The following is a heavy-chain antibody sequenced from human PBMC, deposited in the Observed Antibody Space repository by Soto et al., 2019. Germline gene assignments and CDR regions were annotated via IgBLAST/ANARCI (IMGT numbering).Heavy chain of an antibody. CDR2: IYSGGST. V-gene: IGHV3-53*01. CDR3: ARARADYDILTGYYLLDY. J-gene: IGHJ4*02. CDR1: GFTVSSNY. Sequence: GGSLRLSCAASGFTVSSNYMSWVRQAPGKGLEWVSVIYSGGSTYYADSVKGRFTISRDNSKNTLYLQMNSLRAEDTAVYYCARARADYDILTGYYLLDYWGQGTLVTVSS. D-gene: IGHD3-9*01.